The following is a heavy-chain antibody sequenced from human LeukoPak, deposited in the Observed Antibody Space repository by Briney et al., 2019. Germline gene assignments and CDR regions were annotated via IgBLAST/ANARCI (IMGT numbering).Heavy chain of an antibody. CDR3: ASSPVYDFWSGQYYYYGMDV. Sequence: SGTLSLTCAVYGGSLSGYYWSWIRQPPGKGLEWIGEINHSGSTNYNPSLKSRVTISVDTSKNQFSLKPSSVTAADTAVYYCASSPVYDFWSGQYYYYGMDVWGQGTTVTGSS. CDR1: GGSLSGYY. J-gene: IGHJ6*02. CDR2: INHSGST. D-gene: IGHD3-3*01. V-gene: IGHV4-34*01.